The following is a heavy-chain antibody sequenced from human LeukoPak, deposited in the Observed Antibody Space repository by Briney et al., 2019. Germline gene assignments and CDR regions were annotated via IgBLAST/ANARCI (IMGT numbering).Heavy chain of an antibody. CDR3: ARYSGSYEDAFDI. CDR2: ISGSGSST. Sequence: GGSLRLSCAASGFTFSSYAMSWVRQAPGKGLEWVSAISGSGSSTYYADSVKGRFTISRDNSKNTLYLQMNSLRAEDTAVYYCARYSGSYEDAFDIWGQGTMVTVSS. CDR1: GFTFSSYA. V-gene: IGHV3-23*01. D-gene: IGHD1-26*01. J-gene: IGHJ3*02.